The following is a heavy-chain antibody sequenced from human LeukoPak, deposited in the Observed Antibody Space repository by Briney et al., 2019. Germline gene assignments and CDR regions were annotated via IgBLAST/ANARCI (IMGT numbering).Heavy chain of an antibody. CDR2: ISGSGGST. Sequence: GGTLRLSCAASGFTFSSYGMSWVRQAPGKGLEWVSAISGSGGSTYYADSVKGRFTISRDNSKNTLYLQMNSLRAEDTAVYYCAKHLTGTTHTLFDYWGQGTLVTVSS. D-gene: IGHD1-20*01. CDR1: GFTFSSYG. V-gene: IGHV3-23*01. CDR3: AKHLTGTTHTLFDY. J-gene: IGHJ4*02.